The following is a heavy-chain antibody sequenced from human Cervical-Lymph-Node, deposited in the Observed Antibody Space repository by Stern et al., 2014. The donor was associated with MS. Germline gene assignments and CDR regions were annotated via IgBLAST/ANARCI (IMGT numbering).Heavy chain of an antibody. CDR2: IDWNDKT. CDR1: GFSLITSGTR. V-gene: IGHV2-70*04. D-gene: IGHD3-3*01. Sequence: QVTLKESGPALVKPTQTLTLTCTFSGFSLITSGTRVSWIRQSPGRALEWLARIDWNDKTFYNSSQMTRLTISKETSKNQVVLTMTNVDPVDTATYYCARMMGSGYRHYFDYWGQGTPVTVSS. J-gene: IGHJ4*02. CDR3: ARMMGSGYRHYFDY.